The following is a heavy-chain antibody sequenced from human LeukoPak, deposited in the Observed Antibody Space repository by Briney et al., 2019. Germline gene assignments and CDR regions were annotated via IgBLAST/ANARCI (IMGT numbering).Heavy chain of an antibody. CDR2: INHSGST. V-gene: IGHV4-34*01. CDR3: ASSTVDL. CDR1: GGSFSGNY. D-gene: IGHD4-17*01. J-gene: IGHJ5*02. Sequence: PSETLSITCAVYGGSFSGNYWSWIRQPPGKGLEWIGEINHSGSTNYNPSLKSRVTISVDTSKNQFSLKLSSVTAADTAVYYCASSTVDLWGQGTLVTVPS.